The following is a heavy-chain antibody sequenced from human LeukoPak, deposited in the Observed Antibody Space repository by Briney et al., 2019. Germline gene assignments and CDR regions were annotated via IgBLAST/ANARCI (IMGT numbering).Heavy chain of an antibody. CDR2: IYYSGST. CDR3: ARPDYYDSSGYLD. D-gene: IGHD3-22*01. Sequence: SETLSLASTVSGGSISSSSYYWGGIRQPPGKGVEWIGSIYYSGSTYYNPSLKSRVTISVDTSKNQFSLKLSSVTAADTAVYYCARPDYYDSSGYLDWGQGTLVTVSS. J-gene: IGHJ4*02. CDR1: GGSISSSSYY. V-gene: IGHV4-39*07.